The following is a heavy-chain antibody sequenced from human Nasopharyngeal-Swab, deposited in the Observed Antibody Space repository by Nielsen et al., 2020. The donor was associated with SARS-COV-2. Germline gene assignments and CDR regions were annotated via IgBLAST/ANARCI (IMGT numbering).Heavy chain of an antibody. V-gene: IGHV4-4*02. CDR3: ASSSSEKRGHDS. J-gene: IGHJ4*02. CDR1: GRSISGSDW. D-gene: IGHD6-6*01. Sequence: SETLSLTCAVSGRSISGSDWWSWVRQPPGQGLEWIGETSPDVGINYNPSLKGRVIVSVDRSKNLFSLSLKSVTAADTAVYYCASSSSEKRGHDSWGQGTLVTVSS. CDR2: TSPDVGI.